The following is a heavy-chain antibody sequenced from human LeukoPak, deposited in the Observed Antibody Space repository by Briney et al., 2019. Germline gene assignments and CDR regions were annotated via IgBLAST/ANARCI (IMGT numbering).Heavy chain of an antibody. V-gene: IGHV3-7*01. Sequence: PPGGSLRLSCAASGFTFSSYWMSWVRQAPGKGLEWVANIKQDGSEKYYVDSVKGRFTISRDNAKNSLYLQMNSLRAEDTAVYYCARGVSRGYYDSRGYWNYWGQGTLVTVSS. CDR1: GFTFSSYW. CDR3: ARGVSRGYYDSRGYWNY. J-gene: IGHJ4*02. CDR2: IKQDGSEK. D-gene: IGHD3-22*01.